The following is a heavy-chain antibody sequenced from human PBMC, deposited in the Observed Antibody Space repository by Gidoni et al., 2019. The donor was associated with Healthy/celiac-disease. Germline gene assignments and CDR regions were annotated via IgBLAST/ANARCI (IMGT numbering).Heavy chain of an antibody. CDR2: ISGSGGST. CDR3: AKTPLNSGWTSYFDY. D-gene: IGHD6-19*01. Sequence: EVQLVESGGGLVQPGRSLRLSCSPSGFTFSRYAMSWVRQAPGKGLEWVSAISGSGGSTYYADAVKGRFTISRDNSKNTLYLQMNSLRAEDTAVYYCAKTPLNSGWTSYFDYWGQGTLVTVSS. V-gene: IGHV3-23*04. CDR1: GFTFSRYA. J-gene: IGHJ4*02.